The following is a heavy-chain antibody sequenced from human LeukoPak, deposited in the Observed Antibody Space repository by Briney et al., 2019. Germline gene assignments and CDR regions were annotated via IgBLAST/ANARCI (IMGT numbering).Heavy chain of an antibody. J-gene: IGHJ5*02. Sequence: ASVKVSCKASGYTFTSYGISWVRQAPGQGGEWMGWISAYNGNTNYSQKLQGRVTMTTDTSTSTAYLQLRSLRSDDTAVYYCARDPGDIVVVPAAIGIWFDPCGQGTLVTVSS. D-gene: IGHD2-2*01. CDR2: ISAYNGNT. CDR3: ARDPGDIVVVPAAIGIWFDP. V-gene: IGHV1-18*04. CDR1: GYTFTSYG.